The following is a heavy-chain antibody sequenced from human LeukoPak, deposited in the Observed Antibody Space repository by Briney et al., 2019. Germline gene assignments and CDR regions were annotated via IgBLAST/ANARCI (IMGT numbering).Heavy chain of an antibody. V-gene: IGHV4-4*07. D-gene: IGHD6-19*01. Sequence: SESLSLTCTVSGGSISSYYWSWIRQPAGKGLEWIGRIYTSGSTNYNPSLKSRVTMSVDTSKNQFSLKLSSVTAADTAVYYCASSGWYPWSAHYYYYMDVWGKGTTVTVSS. J-gene: IGHJ6*03. CDR2: IYTSGST. CDR3: ASSGWYPWSAHYYYYMDV. CDR1: GGSISSYY.